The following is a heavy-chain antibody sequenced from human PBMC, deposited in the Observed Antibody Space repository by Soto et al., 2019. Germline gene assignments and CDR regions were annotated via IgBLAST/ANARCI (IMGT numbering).Heavy chain of an antibody. Sequence: EVQLLESGGGLVQPGGSLRLSCAASGFTFSSYAMSWVRQAPGKGLEWVSAISGSGGSTYYADSVKGRFTISRDNSKNTLYLQMNSLRVEDTAVYYCAKGIRDYDSSGYYYEGAFDIWGQGTMVTVSS. D-gene: IGHD3-22*01. V-gene: IGHV3-23*01. CDR2: ISGSGGST. CDR1: GFTFSSYA. CDR3: AKGIRDYDSSGYYYEGAFDI. J-gene: IGHJ3*02.